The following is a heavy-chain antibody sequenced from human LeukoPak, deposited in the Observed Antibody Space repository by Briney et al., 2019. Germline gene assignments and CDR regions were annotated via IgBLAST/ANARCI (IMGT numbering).Heavy chain of an antibody. CDR2: IKQDGSEK. D-gene: IGHD1-14*01. CDR3: ARVRADRPFDY. Sequence: TGGSLRLSCAASGFSFSSNWMSWVRQAPGKGLEWVANIKQDGSEKYYVDSVKGRFTISRDNAKNSLYLQMNSLRVEDTALYYCARVRADRPFDYWGQGTLVTVSS. V-gene: IGHV3-7*01. J-gene: IGHJ4*02. CDR1: GFSFSSNW.